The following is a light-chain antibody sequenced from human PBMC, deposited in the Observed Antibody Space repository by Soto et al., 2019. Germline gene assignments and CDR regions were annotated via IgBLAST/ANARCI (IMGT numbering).Light chain of an antibody. Sequence: EIVMTQPPGTLSVSPGERATLSCRASQSVNSKLAWYQQKVGQAPRLLIYGASTRATGIPARFSGSGSGTEFTLTISSLQSEDFAVYYCQQYNNWPPWTFGQGTKVDIK. CDR1: QSVNSK. CDR2: GAS. J-gene: IGKJ1*01. V-gene: IGKV3-15*01. CDR3: QQYNNWPPWT.